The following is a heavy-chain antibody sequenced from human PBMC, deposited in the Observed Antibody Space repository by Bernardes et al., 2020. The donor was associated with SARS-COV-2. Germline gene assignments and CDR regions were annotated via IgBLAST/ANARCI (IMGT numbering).Heavy chain of an antibody. V-gene: IGHV3-30*03. CDR3: ARAGWDSGSDYGKGLADY. D-gene: IGHD1-26*01. Sequence: GGSLRLSCPASGFTLSNYAIHWVRQAPGKGREWVAFISFVGSNKYYAESVKDRFTVSTDNSKNTLYLQMNSLRIEETAVYYCARAGWDSGSDYGKGLADYWGQGTLVTVSS. CDR2: ISFVGSNK. CDR1: GFTLSNYA. J-gene: IGHJ4*02.